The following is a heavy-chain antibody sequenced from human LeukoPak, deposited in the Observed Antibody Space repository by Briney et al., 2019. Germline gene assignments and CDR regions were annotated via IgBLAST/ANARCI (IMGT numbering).Heavy chain of an antibody. CDR2: IYYSGST. CDR1: GGSISSYY. D-gene: IGHD2-15*01. Sequence: TSETLSLTCTVSGGSISSYYWSWIRQPPGKGLGWIGYIYYSGSTNYNPSLKSRVTISVDTSKNQFSLKLSSVIAADTAVYYCARDLGGTRRGKVVVVAATTDLDYWGQGTLVTVSS. V-gene: IGHV4-59*01. J-gene: IGHJ4*02. CDR3: ARDLGGTRRGKVVVVAATTDLDY.